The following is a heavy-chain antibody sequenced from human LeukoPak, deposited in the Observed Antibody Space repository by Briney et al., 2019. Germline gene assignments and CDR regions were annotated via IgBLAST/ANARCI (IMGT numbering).Heavy chain of an antibody. J-gene: IGHJ4*02. V-gene: IGHV4-31*03. Sequence: SETLSLTCTVSGGSISSGGYYWSWIRQHPGKGLEWTGYIYYSGSTYYNPSLKSRVTISVDTSKNQFSLKLSSVTAADTAVYYCARFSRARKVVTATFDYWGQGTLVTVSS. CDR3: ARFSRARKVVTATFDY. CDR2: IYYSGST. CDR1: GGSISSGGYY. D-gene: IGHD2-21*02.